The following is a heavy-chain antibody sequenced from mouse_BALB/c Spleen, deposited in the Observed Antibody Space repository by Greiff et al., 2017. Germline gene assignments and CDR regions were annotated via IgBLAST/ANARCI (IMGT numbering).Heavy chain of an antibody. CDR2: IYPSDSYT. J-gene: IGHJ4*01. CDR1: GYTFTSYW. V-gene: IGHV1-69*02. Sequence: VQLQQPGAELVRPGASVKLSCKASGYTFTSYWINWVKQRPGQGLEWIGNIYPSDSYTNYNQKFKDKATLTVDKSSSTAYMQLSSPTSEDSAVYYCTRGPSNRYYAMDYWGQGTSVTVSS. CDR3: TRGPSNRYYAMDY.